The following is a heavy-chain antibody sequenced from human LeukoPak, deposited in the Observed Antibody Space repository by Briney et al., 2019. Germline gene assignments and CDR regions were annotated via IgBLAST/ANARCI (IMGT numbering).Heavy chain of an antibody. J-gene: IGHJ4*02. CDR1: GGSLSSTSYY. CDR2: IYYRGST. V-gene: IGHV4-39*01. Sequence: SETLSLTCTVSGGSLSSTSYYWGWIRHPPGKGLECIGSIYYRGSTHYNPSLESRFRKSEAPSKNQCSRKPNSVTPPARAWIYCARNFTTTMTGGRLIRSIYFYFCGEGSQVSVS. CDR3: ARNFTTTMTGGRLIRSIYFYF. D-gene: IGHD3-22*01.